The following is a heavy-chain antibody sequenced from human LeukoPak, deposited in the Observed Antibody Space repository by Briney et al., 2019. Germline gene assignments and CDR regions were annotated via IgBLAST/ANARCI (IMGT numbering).Heavy chain of an antibody. Sequence: GASVKVSCKTSGYTFTSYYIHWVRQAPGQGLEWMGGIIPIFGTANYAQKFQGRVTITADESTSTVYMELSSLRSEDTAVYYCARAADFDYYYYYGMDVWGQGTTVTVSS. J-gene: IGHJ6*02. CDR1: GYTFTSYY. V-gene: IGHV1-69*13. CDR2: IIPIFGTA. CDR3: ARAADFDYYYYYGMDV. D-gene: IGHD3-9*01.